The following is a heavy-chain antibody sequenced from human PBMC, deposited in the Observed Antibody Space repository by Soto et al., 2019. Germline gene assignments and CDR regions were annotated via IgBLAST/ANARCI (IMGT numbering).Heavy chain of an antibody. J-gene: IGHJ4*02. Sequence: GGSLRLSCAASGFTFSSYAMHWVRQAPGKGLEWVAVITYDGSNKNHADTVKGRFTISRDNSKNTLYLQMNILRAEDTAVYYCARQLGRNTGFDNWGQGTLVTVSS. CDR3: ARQLGRNTGFDN. D-gene: IGHD1-1*01. CDR1: GFTFSSYA. V-gene: IGHV3-30*14. CDR2: ITYDGSNK.